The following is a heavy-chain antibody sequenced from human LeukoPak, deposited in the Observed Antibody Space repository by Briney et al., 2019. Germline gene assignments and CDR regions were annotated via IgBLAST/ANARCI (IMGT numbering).Heavy chain of an antibody. Sequence: PGGSLKLSCAASGFTFSSYGMHWVRQAPGKGLEWVSAISYDGSNKYYADSVKGRFTISRDNSKNTLYLQMNSLRAEDTAVYYCAKAGYSSGWTRDYFDYWGQGTLVTVSS. CDR2: ISYDGSNK. D-gene: IGHD6-19*01. V-gene: IGHV3-30*18. CDR3: AKAGYSSGWTRDYFDY. J-gene: IGHJ4*02. CDR1: GFTFSSYG.